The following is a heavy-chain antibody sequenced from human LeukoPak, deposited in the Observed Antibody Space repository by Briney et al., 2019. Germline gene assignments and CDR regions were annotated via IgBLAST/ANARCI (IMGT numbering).Heavy chain of an antibody. Sequence: GSLRLSCAASGFTFSSYAMHWVRQAPGKGLEWVAVISYDGSNKYYADSVKGRFTISRDNSKNTLYLQMNSLRAEDTAVYYCARGTDYYDTGAFLHWGQGTLVTVSS. CDR3: ARGTDYYDTGAFLH. CDR2: ISYDGSNK. D-gene: IGHD3-22*01. CDR1: GFTFSSYA. J-gene: IGHJ1*01. V-gene: IGHV3-30-3*01.